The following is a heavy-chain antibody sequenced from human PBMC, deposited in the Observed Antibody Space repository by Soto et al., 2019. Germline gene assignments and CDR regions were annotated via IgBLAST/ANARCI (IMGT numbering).Heavy chain of an antibody. Sequence: GSSVKVSCKASGYTFTGYYMHWVRQAPAQGLELMGWINPNSGGTNYAQKFQGRVTMTRDTSISTAYLELSRLRSADTALSYCARDARRNYYGAGSYARGPWFDPWGQGTMVTVSS. CDR2: INPNSGGT. D-gene: IGHD3-10*01. V-gene: IGHV1-2*02. CDR3: ARDARRNYYGAGSYARGPWFDP. J-gene: IGHJ5*02. CDR1: GYTFTGYY.